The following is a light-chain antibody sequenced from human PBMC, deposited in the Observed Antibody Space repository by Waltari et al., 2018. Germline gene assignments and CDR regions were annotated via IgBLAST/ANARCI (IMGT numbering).Light chain of an antibody. J-gene: IGKJ4*01. Sequence: EIVLTQSPATLSLSPGERATLSCRASQSVSSYLGWYQQTPGQAPRLLIYDASNRATGVPARFSGSGSGADFTLIISSLEPEDFAVYYCHQRSNWPLTFGGGTKVDIK. CDR3: HQRSNWPLT. V-gene: IGKV3-11*01. CDR2: DAS. CDR1: QSVSSY.